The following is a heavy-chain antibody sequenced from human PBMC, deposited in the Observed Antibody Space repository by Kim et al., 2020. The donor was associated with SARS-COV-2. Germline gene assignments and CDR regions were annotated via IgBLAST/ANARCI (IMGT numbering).Heavy chain of an antibody. D-gene: IGHD3-10*01. J-gene: IGHJ5*02. CDR3: AREGSGSYNWLDP. V-gene: IGHV1-3*01. Sequence: RKFRGRVTITRDTAATTAYMELSSLTSKDTAVYYCAREGSGSYNWLDPWGQGTLVTVSS.